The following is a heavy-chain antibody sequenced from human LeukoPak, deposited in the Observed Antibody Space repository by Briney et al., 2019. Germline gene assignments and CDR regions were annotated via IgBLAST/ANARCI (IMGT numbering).Heavy chain of an antibody. J-gene: IGHJ4*02. CDR1: GFTFTNYA. CDR2: ISGSGSNT. Sequence: PGGSLRLSCAASGFTFTNYAMSWVRQAPGKGLEWVSVISGSGSNTYYADSVKGRFTISRDNSKNTLYLQMNSLRAEDTAVYYCAREILAPGKTHDYWGQGTLVTVSS. V-gene: IGHV3-23*01. CDR3: AREILAPGKTHDY.